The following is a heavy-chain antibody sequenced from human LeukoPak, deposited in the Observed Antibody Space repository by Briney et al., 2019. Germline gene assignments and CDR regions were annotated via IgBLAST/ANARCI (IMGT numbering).Heavy chain of an antibody. CDR3: TIDLSYNFWNNYFD. Sequence: GGSLRLSCAASGFTFSNAWMSWVRQAPGKGLEWVGRIKSKTDGGTTDYAAPMKGRFTISRDESKNTLYLQMNSLKTEDTAVYYCTIDLSYNFWNNYFDWGQGTLVTVSS. D-gene: IGHD3-3*01. J-gene: IGHJ4*02. CDR1: GFTFSNAW. V-gene: IGHV3-15*01. CDR2: IKSKTDGGTT.